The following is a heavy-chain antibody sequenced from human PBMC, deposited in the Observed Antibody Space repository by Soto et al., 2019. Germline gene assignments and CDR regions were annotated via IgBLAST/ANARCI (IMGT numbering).Heavy chain of an antibody. V-gene: IGHV4-59*08. CDR2: IYYSGSP. CDR3: ARHPFYYGSEETNWFDP. J-gene: IGHJ5*02. CDR1: GCSISRYY. D-gene: IGHD3-10*01. Sequence: SETLSLTCTVSGCSISRYYWSWIRQPPGKGLEWIGYIYYSGSPNYNPSLKSRVTISVDTSKNQFSLKLSSVTAADTAVYYCARHPFYYGSEETNWFDPWGQGTLVTVSS.